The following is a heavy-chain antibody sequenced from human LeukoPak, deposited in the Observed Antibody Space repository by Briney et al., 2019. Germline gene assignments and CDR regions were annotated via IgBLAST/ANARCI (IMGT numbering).Heavy chain of an antibody. Sequence: GGSLRLSCAASGFTFDDYGMSWVRQAPGKGLEWVSGINWNGGSTGYADSVKGRFTISRDNAKNSLYLQMNSLRAEDTAVYFCAKRALTGSYYAAFDIWGQGTMVTVSS. CDR1: GFTFDDYG. CDR2: INWNGGST. CDR3: AKRALTGSYYAAFDI. V-gene: IGHV3-20*04. J-gene: IGHJ3*02. D-gene: IGHD1-26*01.